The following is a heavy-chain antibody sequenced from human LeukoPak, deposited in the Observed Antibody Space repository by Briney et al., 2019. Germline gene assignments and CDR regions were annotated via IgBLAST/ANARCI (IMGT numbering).Heavy chain of an antibody. CDR2: IYHSGST. V-gene: IGHV4-38-2*02. CDR3: ARSYDSSGHQDY. CDR1: GYSISSGYY. Sequence: SETLSLTCTVSGYSISSGYYWGWIRQPPGKGLEWIGSIYHSGSTYYNPSLKSRVTISVDTSKNQFSLKLSSVTAADTAVYYCARSYDSSGHQDYWGQGTLVTVSS. J-gene: IGHJ4*02. D-gene: IGHD3-22*01.